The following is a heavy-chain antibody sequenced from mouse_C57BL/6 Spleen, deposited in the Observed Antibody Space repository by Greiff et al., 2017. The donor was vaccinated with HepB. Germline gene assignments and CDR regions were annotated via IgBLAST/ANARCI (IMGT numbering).Heavy chain of an antibody. CDR3: ARYYYDSRYFGY. V-gene: IGHV1-52*01. D-gene: IGHD1-1*01. CDR1: GYTFTSYW. J-gene: IGHJ2*01. CDR2: IDPTDSET. Sequence: QVQLQQPGAELVRPGSSVKLSCKASGYTFTSYWMHWVKQRPIQGLEWIGNIDPTDSETHYNQKFKDKATLTVDKSSSTAYMQLSSLTSEDSAVYYCARYYYDSRYFGYWGQGTTLTVSS.